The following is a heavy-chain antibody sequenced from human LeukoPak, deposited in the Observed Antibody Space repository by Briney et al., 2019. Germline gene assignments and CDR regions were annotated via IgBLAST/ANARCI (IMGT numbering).Heavy chain of an antibody. Sequence: GASVKVSCKASGGTFSSYAISWVRQAPGQGLEWMGGIIPIFGTANYAQKFQGRVTITADKSTSTAYMELRSLRSDDTAVYYCARDSKWELLSYDYWGQGTLVTVSS. CDR1: GGTFSSYA. CDR2: IIPIFGTA. D-gene: IGHD1-26*01. CDR3: ARDSKWELLSYDY. V-gene: IGHV1-69*06. J-gene: IGHJ4*02.